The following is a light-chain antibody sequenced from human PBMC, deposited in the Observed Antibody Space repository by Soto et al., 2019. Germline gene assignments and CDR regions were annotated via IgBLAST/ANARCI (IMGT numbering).Light chain of an antibody. CDR1: SSDVGFYNY. V-gene: IGLV2-11*01. J-gene: IGLJ1*01. Sequence: QSVLTQPRSVSGSPGPSVTISCTGTSSDVGFYNYVSWYQQHPGKAPKLMIYDVSKRPSGVPDRFSGSKSGNTASLPISGLQAQDEADYSCCSYAGSYAFYVFGAGTKLTVL. CDR3: CSYAGSYAFYV. CDR2: DVS.